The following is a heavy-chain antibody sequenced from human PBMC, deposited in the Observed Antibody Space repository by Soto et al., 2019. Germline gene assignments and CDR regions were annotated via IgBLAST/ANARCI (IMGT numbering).Heavy chain of an antibody. J-gene: IGHJ6*02. V-gene: IGHV3-23*01. CDR3: AKARYYDFWSGYWSGMDV. D-gene: IGHD3-3*01. Sequence: LRLSCAASGFTFSSYAMSWVRQAPGKGLEWVSAISGSGGSTYYADSVKGRFTISRDNSKNTLYLQMNSLRAEDTAVYYCAKARYYDFWSGYWSGMDVCGQGTPVTVSS. CDR1: GFTFSSYA. CDR2: ISGSGGST.